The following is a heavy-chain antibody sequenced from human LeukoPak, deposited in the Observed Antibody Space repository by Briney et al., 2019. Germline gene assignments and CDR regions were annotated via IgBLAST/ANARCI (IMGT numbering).Heavy chain of an antibody. CDR2: INHSGST. J-gene: IGHJ4*02. CDR3: ARGVDYGDVYFDY. Sequence: SETLSLTCAVYGGSFSGYYWSWIRQPPGKGLEWIGEINHSGSTKYNPSLKSRVTISVDTSKNQFSLKLSSVTAADTAVYYCARGVDYGDVYFDYWGQGTLVTVSS. CDR1: GGSFSGYY. V-gene: IGHV4-34*01. D-gene: IGHD4-17*01.